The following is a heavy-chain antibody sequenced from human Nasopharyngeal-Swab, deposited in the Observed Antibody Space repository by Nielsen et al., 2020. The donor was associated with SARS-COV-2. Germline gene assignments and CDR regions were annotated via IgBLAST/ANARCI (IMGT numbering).Heavy chain of an antibody. CDR1: GFTFSDSA. CDR2: FRSKGNNYAT. CDR3: TRCGGGCYSGRDY. D-gene: IGHD2-21*02. Sequence: GESLKISCAASGFTFSDSAIHWVRQASGKGPEWVGRFRSKGNNYATAYAASVKGRFIIFRDDPTNTAYPQMNSLKNEDTAVYYCTRCGGGCYSGRDYWGQGTLVTVSS. J-gene: IGHJ4*02. V-gene: IGHV3-73*01.